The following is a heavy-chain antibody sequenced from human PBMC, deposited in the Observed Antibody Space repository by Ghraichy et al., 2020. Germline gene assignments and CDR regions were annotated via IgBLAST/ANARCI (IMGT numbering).Heavy chain of an antibody. D-gene: IGHD6-19*01. Sequence: SETLSLTCAVYGGSFSGYYWSWIRQPPVKGLEWIGEINHSGSTNYNPSLKSRVTISVDTSKNQFSLKLSSVTAADTAVYYCARDKYSSGWTGYNWFDPWGQGTLVTVSS. CDR3: ARDKYSSGWTGYNWFDP. J-gene: IGHJ5*02. CDR2: INHSGST. CDR1: GGSFSGYY. V-gene: IGHV4-34*01.